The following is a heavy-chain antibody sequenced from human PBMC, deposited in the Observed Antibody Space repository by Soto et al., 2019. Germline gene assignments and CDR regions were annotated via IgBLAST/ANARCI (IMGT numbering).Heavy chain of an antibody. D-gene: IGHD6-13*01. CDR3: ARQRGSSSWKTFDY. J-gene: IGHJ4*02. V-gene: IGHV4-59*01. CDR2: IYYSGST. CDR1: GGSISSYY. Sequence: GTLSLTGTVSGGSISSYYWSWIRQPPGKGLEWIGYIYYSGSTNYNPSLKSRVTISVDTSKNQFSLKLSSVTAADTAVYYCARQRGSSSWKTFDYWGQGTLVTVSS.